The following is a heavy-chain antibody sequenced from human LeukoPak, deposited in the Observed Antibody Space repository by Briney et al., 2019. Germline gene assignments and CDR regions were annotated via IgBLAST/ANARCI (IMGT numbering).Heavy chain of an antibody. J-gene: IGHJ3*02. Sequence: PSETLSLTCTVSGGSISSYYWSWIRQPPGKGLEWIGYIYYSGSTNYNPSLKSRVTISVDTSKNQFSLKLSSVTAAHTDVYYCAGGVYCSSTSCSGGAFDIWGQGTVVTVSS. V-gene: IGHV4-59*01. CDR1: GGSISSYY. CDR2: IYYSGST. D-gene: IGHD2-2*01. CDR3: AGGVYCSSTSCSGGAFDI.